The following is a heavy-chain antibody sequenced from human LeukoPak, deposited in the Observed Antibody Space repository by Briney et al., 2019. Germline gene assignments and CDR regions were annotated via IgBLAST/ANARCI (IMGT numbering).Heavy chain of an antibody. CDR2: INHSGST. D-gene: IGHD3-10*01. CDR1: GGSFSGYY. CDR3: ARGRTYYYGSGSYLSFDY. Sequence: SETLSLTCAVYGGSFSGYYWSWIRQPPGKGLEWIGEINHSGSTNYNPSLKSRVTISVDTSKNQFSLKLSSVTAADTAVYYCARGRTYYYGSGSYLSFDYWGQGTLVAVSS. J-gene: IGHJ4*02. V-gene: IGHV4-34*01.